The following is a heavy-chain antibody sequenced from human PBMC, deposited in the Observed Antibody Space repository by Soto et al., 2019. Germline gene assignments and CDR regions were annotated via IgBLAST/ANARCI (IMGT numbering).Heavy chain of an antibody. CDR3: ARLMVRGVTRIELDY. CDR1: GGSFSGYY. Sequence: PSETLSLTCAVYGGSFSGYYWSWIRQPPGKGLEWIGEINHSGSTNYNPSLKSRVTISVDTSKNQFSLKLSSVTAADTAVYYCARLMVRGVTRIELDYWGQETLVTVSS. V-gene: IGHV4-34*01. CDR2: INHSGST. D-gene: IGHD3-10*01. J-gene: IGHJ4*02.